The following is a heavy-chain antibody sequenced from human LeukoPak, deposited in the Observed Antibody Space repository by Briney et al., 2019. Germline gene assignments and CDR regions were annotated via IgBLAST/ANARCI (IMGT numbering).Heavy chain of an antibody. J-gene: IGHJ6*02. V-gene: IGHV1-18*01. CDR2: ISAYNGNT. CDR3: AREVDSSKGYYYGMDV. Sequence: ASVKVSCKASGYTFTSYGISWVRQAPGQGLEWMGWISAYNGNTNYAQKLQGRVTMTTDTSTSTAYMELRSLRSDDTAVYHCAREVDSSKGYYYGMDVWGQGTTVTVSS. D-gene: IGHD6-13*01. CDR1: GYTFTSYG.